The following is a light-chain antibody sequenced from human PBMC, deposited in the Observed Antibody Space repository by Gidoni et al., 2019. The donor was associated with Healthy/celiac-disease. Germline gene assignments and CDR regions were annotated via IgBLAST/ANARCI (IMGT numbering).Light chain of an antibody. Sequence: QSALTQPSSVSGSPGQSVTISCTGTRSDVGGYNYVSWYPQHPGKAPKLMIYDVSKRPSGVPDRFSGSKSGNTASLTISGLQAEDEADYYCCSYAGSYTSWVFGGGTKLTVL. CDR3: CSYAGSYTSWV. CDR2: DVS. CDR1: RSDVGGYNY. J-gene: IGLJ3*02. V-gene: IGLV2-11*01.